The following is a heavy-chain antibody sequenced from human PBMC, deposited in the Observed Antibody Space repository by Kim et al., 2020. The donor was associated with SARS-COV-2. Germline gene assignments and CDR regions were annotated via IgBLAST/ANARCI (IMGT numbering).Heavy chain of an antibody. Sequence: SETLSLTCTVSGGSLSSSSYYWGWIRQPPGKGLEWIGTAYYSGNTYYNPSLKSRVTISVDTSKNQFPLKLGSVTAADTAVYYCARHQWYSSGWYVAFYYYYRDVGGKGTTVTVSS. V-gene: IGHV4-39*01. D-gene: IGHD6-19*01. CDR1: GGSLSSSSYY. CDR3: ARHQWYSSGWYVAFYYYYRDV. J-gene: IGHJ6*03. CDR2: AYYSGNT.